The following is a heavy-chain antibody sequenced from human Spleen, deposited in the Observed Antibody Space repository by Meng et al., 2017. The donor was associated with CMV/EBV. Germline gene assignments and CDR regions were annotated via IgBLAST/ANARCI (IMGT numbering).Heavy chain of an antibody. V-gene: IGHV3-9*01. J-gene: IGHJ6*02. Sequence: GGSLRLSCAASGFTFDDYAMHWVRQAPGKGLEWVSGISWNSGSIGYADSVKGRFTISRDNAKNSLYLQMNSLRAEDTALYYCAKDLNYYYYGMDVWGQGTTVTVSS. CDR1: GFTFDDYA. CDR2: ISWNSGSI. CDR3: AKDLNYYYYGMDV.